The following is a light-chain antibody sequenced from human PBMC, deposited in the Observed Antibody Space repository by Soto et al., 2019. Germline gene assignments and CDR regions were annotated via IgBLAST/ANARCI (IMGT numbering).Light chain of an antibody. V-gene: IGLV2-14*01. CDR3: SSYSTSLTLV. J-gene: IGLJ3*02. CDR2: GLT. CDR1: SSDIGAYNY. Sequence: QSVLTQPASVSGSPGQSITISCTGTSSDIGAYNYVSWYQQHPGKAPKLLIYGLTNRPSGVSNRFSGSKSGNTASLTISGLQAEYDADYYCSSYSTSLTLVFGGGTQLTVL.